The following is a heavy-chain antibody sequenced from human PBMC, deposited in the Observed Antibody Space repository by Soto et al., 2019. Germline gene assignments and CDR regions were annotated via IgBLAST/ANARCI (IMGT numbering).Heavy chain of an antibody. CDR2: INPSGGF. CDR1: GGSFSDYY. CDR3: ARGRTYYYGSGSSALLY. V-gene: IGHV4-34*01. D-gene: IGHD3-10*01. J-gene: IGHJ4*02. Sequence: SETLSLTCAVYGGSFSDYYWTWIRQSPGKGLEWIGEINPSGGFNYNPSLKGQVSISVATAKTQFSLKLTSVTAADTAVYYCARGRTYYYGSGSSALLYWGQGSLVTVSS.